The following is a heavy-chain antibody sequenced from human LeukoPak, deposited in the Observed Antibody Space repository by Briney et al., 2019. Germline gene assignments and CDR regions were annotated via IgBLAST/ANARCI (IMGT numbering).Heavy chain of an antibody. J-gene: IGHJ4*02. CDR2: VSAYADNT. CDR3: ARDCIGCHGFDY. Sequence: ASVKVSCKASGYTFITYGISWVRQAPGQGLEWMGWVSAYADNTNYVQKFQGRGTMTTDTSTNTAYMELRSLRSDDTAVYYCARDCIGCHGFDYWGQGTLVTVSS. D-gene: IGHD2-15*01. V-gene: IGHV1-18*01. CDR1: GYTFITYG.